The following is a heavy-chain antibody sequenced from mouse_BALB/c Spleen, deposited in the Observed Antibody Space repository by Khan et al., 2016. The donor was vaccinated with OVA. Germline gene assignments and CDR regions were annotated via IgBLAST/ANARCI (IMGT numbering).Heavy chain of an antibody. J-gene: IGHJ2*01. V-gene: IGHV3-2*02. D-gene: IGHD1-2*01. CDR1: SYSITSGYG. CDR3: ARTARIKY. CDR2: ISYSGST. Sequence: EVQLQESGPGLVKPSQSLSLTCTVTSYSITSGYGWNWIRQFPGNKLEWMGYISYSGSTNYNPSLTSRISITRDTSKNQFFLQLNSVTTEDTATYYCARTARIKYWGQGTTLTVSS.